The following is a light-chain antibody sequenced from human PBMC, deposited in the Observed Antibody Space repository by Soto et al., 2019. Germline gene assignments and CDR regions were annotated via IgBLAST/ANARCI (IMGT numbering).Light chain of an antibody. CDR3: SSYAGSSTSV. CDR1: NSDVGGYDL. V-gene: IGLV2-23*01. J-gene: IGLJ1*01. CDR2: EAS. Sequence: QSALTQPASVSGSPGQSITISCTGTNSDVGGYDLVSWYQQHPGKAPKLMIYEASQRPSGVSDRFSGSKSGNTASLTISGLQAEDEADYYCSSYAGSSTSVFGTGTKLTVL.